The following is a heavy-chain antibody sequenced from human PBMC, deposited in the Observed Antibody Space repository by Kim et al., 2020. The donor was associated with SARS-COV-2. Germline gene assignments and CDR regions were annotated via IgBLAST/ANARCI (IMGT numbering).Heavy chain of an antibody. J-gene: IGHJ6*02. Sequence: DSVKGRFTISRDNSKNTLYLQMNSLRAEDTAVYYCAKGTIAANYYYGMDVWGQGTTVTVSS. V-gene: IGHV3-23*01. D-gene: IGHD2-15*01. CDR3: AKGTIAANYYYGMDV.